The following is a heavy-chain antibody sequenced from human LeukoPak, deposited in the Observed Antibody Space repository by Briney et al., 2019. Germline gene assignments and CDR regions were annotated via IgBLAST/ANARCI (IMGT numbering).Heavy chain of an antibody. CDR1: GFPFTSGFTFSDYY. CDR2: ISSTSAYT. Sequence: GGSLRLSCAASGFPFTSGFTFSDYYMSWIRQAPGKGLEWVSYISSTSAYTSYADSVKGRFTISRDNANNSLCLQINGLRAEDTAIYYCARGGTGAFDYWGQGTLVTVSS. V-gene: IGHV3-11*06. D-gene: IGHD2-8*02. J-gene: IGHJ4*02. CDR3: ARGGTGAFDY.